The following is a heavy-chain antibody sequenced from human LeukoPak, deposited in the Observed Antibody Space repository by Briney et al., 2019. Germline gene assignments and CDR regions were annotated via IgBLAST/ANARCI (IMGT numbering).Heavy chain of an antibody. CDR1: GFTFSSYW. D-gene: IGHD6-13*01. J-gene: IGHJ6*03. V-gene: IGHV3-7*01. CDR2: IKHDGSEK. Sequence: GGSLTLSCAASGFTFSSYWMSWVRQAPGKGLEWVAKIKHDGSEKHYVDSVKGRFTISRDNAKNSLYLQMNSLRAEATAVYYCARDAAVQQLGYYYYYMDVWGKGTTVTVSS. CDR3: ARDAAVQQLGYYYYYMDV.